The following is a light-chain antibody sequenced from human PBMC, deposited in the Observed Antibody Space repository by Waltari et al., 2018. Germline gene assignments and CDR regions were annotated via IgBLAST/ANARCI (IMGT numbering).Light chain of an antibody. V-gene: IGKV2-30*02. CDR1: QSLVPVDGNTY. CDR3: MQVTRLPYT. Sequence: VMTQSPVSLSVTLGQAASISCKSSQSLVPVDGNTYLNWFHQRPGHSPRRLLYWVFNRDSGVPERFSGSGSGTDFTLRISRVEAEDVGVYYCMQVTRLPYTFGQGTQLDIK. J-gene: IGKJ2*01. CDR2: WVF.